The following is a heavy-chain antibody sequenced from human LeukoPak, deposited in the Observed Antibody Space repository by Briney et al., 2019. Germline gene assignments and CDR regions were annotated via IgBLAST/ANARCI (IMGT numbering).Heavy chain of an antibody. V-gene: IGHV4-38-2*02. CDR2: TYHSGGT. CDR1: GYSIRSGYY. D-gene: IGHD3-16*01. J-gene: IGHJ4*02. CDR3: ARDLRMGGPWRQFDY. Sequence: PSETLSLTCTVSGYSIRSGYYWAWIRQPPGKGLQWLGSTYHSGGTDYNPSLKSRVSISVDTSKNQFSLQLNSLTAADTAVYYCARDLRMGGPWRQFDYWGQGTLVTVSS.